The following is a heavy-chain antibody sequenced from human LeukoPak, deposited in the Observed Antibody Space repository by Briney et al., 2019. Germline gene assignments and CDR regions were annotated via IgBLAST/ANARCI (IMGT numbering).Heavy chain of an antibody. V-gene: IGHV3-74*01. J-gene: IGHJ4*02. Sequence: GGSLRLSCAASGFTFSSYWMNWVRQAPGKGLVRVSRINSDGNYTTYADSVKGRFTISRDNAKNTLSLQMNSLRAEDTAVYYCAREYSSGWTSDYWGQGTLVTVSS. CDR2: INSDGNYT. CDR3: AREYSSGWTSDY. D-gene: IGHD6-19*01. CDR1: GFTFSSYW.